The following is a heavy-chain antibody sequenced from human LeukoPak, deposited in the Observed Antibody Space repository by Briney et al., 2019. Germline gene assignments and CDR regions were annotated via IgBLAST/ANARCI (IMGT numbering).Heavy chain of an antibody. Sequence: PGGSLRLSCAASRLTFSSYAVNWVPQAPGKGPEWVSYISSSGSTIYYADSVKGRFTISRDNAKNSLYLQMNSLRAEDTAVYYCASPMTTVTMNAFDIWGQGTMVTVSS. CDR3: ASPMTTVTMNAFDI. V-gene: IGHV3-48*03. CDR1: RLTFSSYA. CDR2: ISSSGSTI. J-gene: IGHJ3*02. D-gene: IGHD4-17*01.